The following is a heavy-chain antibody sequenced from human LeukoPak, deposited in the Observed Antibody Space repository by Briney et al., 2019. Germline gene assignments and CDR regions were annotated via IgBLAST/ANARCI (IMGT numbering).Heavy chain of an antibody. V-gene: IGHV1-69*13. CDR2: IIPIFGTA. J-gene: IGHJ3*02. CDR3: TRSTNLEALDI. CDR1: GGTFSSYA. D-gene: IGHD2-8*01. Sequence: SVKVSCKASGGTFSSYAISWVRQAPGQGLEWMGGIIPIFGTANYAQKFQGRVTITADESTSTAYMELSSLRSEDTALYYCTRSTNLEALDIWGQGTMVTVSS.